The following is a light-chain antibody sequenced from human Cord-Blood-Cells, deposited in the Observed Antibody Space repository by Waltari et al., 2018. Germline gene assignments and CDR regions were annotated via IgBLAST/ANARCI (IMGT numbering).Light chain of an antibody. J-gene: IGKJ1*01. CDR2: GAS. CDR1: QSVSSN. V-gene: IGKV3-15*01. Sequence: EIVMTQSPATLSVSPGERATVSCRASQSVSSNLAGYHQKPGQAPRLLIYGASTRATGIPARFSGSGSGTEFTLTISSLQSEDFAVYYCQQYNNWPGTFGQGTKVEIK. CDR3: QQYNNWPGT.